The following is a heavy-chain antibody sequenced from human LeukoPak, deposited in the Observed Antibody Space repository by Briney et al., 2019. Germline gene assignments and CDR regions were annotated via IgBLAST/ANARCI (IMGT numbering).Heavy chain of an antibody. CDR2: ISSSGSTI. J-gene: IGHJ4*02. CDR3: ARLPYYYDSSGYYYTIDY. V-gene: IGHV3-48*03. D-gene: IGHD3-22*01. Sequence: GGSLRLSCAASGFTFSSYEMNWVRQAPGKGLEWVSYISSSGSTIYYADSVKGRFTISRDNAKNSLYLQMNSLRAEDTAVYYCARLPYYYDSSGYYYTIDYWGQGTLVTVSS. CDR1: GFTFSSYE.